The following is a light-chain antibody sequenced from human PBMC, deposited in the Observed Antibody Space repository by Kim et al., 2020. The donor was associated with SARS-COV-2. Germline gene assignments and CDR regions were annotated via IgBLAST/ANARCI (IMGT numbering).Light chain of an antibody. CDR2: GAS. Sequence: CPGERATLSCRASQTVSSNYLAWYQQKLGQAPRHLIYGASSRATGIPARFSGSGSGTDFTLTISKLEPEDFAVYYCQQYGSSPLTFGGGTKVDIK. CDR3: QQYGSSPLT. CDR1: QTVSSNY. V-gene: IGKV3-20*01. J-gene: IGKJ4*01.